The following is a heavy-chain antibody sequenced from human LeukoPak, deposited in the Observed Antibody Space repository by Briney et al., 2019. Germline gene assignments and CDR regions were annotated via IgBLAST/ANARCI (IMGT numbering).Heavy chain of an antibody. CDR1: GGSISSGGYY. CDR2: ISHSGTT. V-gene: IGHV4-30-2*01. J-gene: IGHJ3*02. CDR3: ARDSRTTTVVTPDAFDI. Sequence: PSQTLSLTCTVSGGSISSGGYYWSWIRQPPGKGLEWIGYISHSGTTYYNPSLRSGVTISVDRSKNQFSLRLSSVTAADTAVYYCARDSRTTTVVTPDAFDIWGQGTMVTVSS. D-gene: IGHD4-23*01.